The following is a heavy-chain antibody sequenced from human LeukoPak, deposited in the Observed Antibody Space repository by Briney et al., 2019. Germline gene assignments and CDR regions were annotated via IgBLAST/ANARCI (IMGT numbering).Heavy chain of an antibody. V-gene: IGHV1-69*04. CDR3: AIRGYSGYDPLGVDY. J-gene: IGHJ4*02. D-gene: IGHD5-12*01. CDR2: IIPILGIA. CDR1: GGTFNSYA. Sequence: SVTVSCKASGGTFNSYAISWVRQAPGQGLEWMGRIIPILGIANYAQKFQGRVTITADKSTSTAYMELSSLRSEDTAVYYCAIRGYSGYDPLGVDYWGQGTLVTVSS.